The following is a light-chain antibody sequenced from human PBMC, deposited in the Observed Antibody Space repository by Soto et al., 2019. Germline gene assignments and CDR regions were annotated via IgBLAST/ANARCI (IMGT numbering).Light chain of an antibody. J-gene: IGLJ2*01. CDR2: GNS. Sequence: QLVLTQPPSVSGAPGQRVTISCTGSSSNIGAGYDVHWYQQLPGTAPKLLIYGNSNRPSGVPDRFSGSKSGTSASLAITGLQAEDEADYYCQSYDSSLSGFVVFGGGTKVPS. V-gene: IGLV1-40*01. CDR3: QSYDSSLSGFVV. CDR1: SSNIGAGYD.